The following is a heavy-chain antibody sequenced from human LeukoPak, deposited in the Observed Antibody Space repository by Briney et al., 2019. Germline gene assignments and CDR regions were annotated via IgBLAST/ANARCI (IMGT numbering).Heavy chain of an antibody. CDR2: IYYNGNT. D-gene: IGHD1-1*01. J-gene: IGHJ4*02. V-gene: IGHV4-59*08. Sequence: SETLSLTCTVSGGSISSYYWSWIRQPPGKGLEWIGYIYYNGNTNYIPSLRSRVTISVDTSKNQFSLRLSSVTAADTAVYYCARNGNWNYVDYWGQGTLVTVSS. CDR1: GGSISSYY. CDR3: ARNGNWNYVDY.